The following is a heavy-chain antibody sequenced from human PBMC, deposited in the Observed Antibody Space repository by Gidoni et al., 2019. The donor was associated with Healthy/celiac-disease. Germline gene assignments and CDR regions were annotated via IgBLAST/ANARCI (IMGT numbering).Heavy chain of an antibody. V-gene: IGHV3-21*01. CDR3: ARDPPSYLSIGEWGGEDV. CDR1: GFTFSSYS. CDR2: ISSSSSYI. Sequence: EVQLVESGGGLVKPGGSLRLSCAASGFTFSSYSMNWVRQPPGKGLEWVSSISSSSSYIYYADSVKGRFTISRDNAKNSLYLQMNSLRAEDTAVYYCARDPPSYLSIGEWGGEDVWGQGTTVTVSS. J-gene: IGHJ6*02. D-gene: IGHD3-10*01.